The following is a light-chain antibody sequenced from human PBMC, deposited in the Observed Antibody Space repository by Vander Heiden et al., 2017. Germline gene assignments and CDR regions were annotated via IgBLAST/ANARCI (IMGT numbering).Light chain of an antibody. CDR1: RRSMASNY. CDR2: EDK. V-gene: IGLV6-57*02. CDR3: QTYDSNNWV. Sequence: FTLTQPHSVSQSPGKQLTISCTASRRSMASNYVQWYQQRPGIAPTTVIYEDKYRPSGVPDRFSGSIDSSSNSASLTISGLKTEDEGDYFCQTYDSNNWVFGGGTKLTVL. J-gene: IGLJ3*02.